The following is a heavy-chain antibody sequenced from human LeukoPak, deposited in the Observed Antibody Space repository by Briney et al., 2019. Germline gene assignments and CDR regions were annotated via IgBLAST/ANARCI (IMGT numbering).Heavy chain of an antibody. CDR1: GGTFSSYA. CDR3: AGPQRSGYYYYYMDV. Sequence: GASVKVSCKASGGTFSSYAISWVRQAPGQGLEWMGGIIPIFGTANYAQKFQGRVTITTDESTSTACMELSSLRSEDTAVYYCAGPQRSGYYYYYMDVWGKGTTVTVSS. V-gene: IGHV1-69*05. CDR2: IIPIFGTA. J-gene: IGHJ6*03. D-gene: IGHD3-10*01.